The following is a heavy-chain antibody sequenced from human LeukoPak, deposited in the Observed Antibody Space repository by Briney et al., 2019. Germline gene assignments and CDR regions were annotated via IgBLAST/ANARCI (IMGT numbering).Heavy chain of an antibody. J-gene: IGHJ4*02. CDR2: INHSGST. CDR1: GGSFSGYY. CDR3: ARLASSGYYYY. V-gene: IGHV4-34*01. D-gene: IGHD3-22*01. Sequence: PSETLSLTCAVYGGSFSGYYWSWIRQPPGKGLEWIGEINHSGSTNYNPSLKSRVTISVDTSKNQFSLKLSSVTAADTAVYYCARLASSGYYYYWGQGTLVTVSS.